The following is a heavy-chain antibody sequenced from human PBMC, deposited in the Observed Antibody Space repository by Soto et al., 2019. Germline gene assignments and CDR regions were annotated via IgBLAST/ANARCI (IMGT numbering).Heavy chain of an antibody. V-gene: IGHV4-31*03. J-gene: IGHJ4*02. CDR3: ARGLYYDILTGYYPLGY. D-gene: IGHD3-9*01. CDR2: IYYSGST. CDR1: GGSISSGGYY. Sequence: SETLSLTCTVSGGSISSGGYYWSWIRQHPGKGLEWIGYIYYSGSTYYNPSLKSRVTISVDTSKNQFSLKLSSVTAADTAVYYRARGLYYDILTGYYPLGYWGQGTLVTVSS.